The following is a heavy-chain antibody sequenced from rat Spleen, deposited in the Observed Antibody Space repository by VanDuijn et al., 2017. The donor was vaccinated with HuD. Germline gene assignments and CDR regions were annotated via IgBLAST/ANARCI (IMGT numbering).Heavy chain of an antibody. D-gene: IGHD1-1*01. CDR3: ARKVFIADWYFDF. CDR1: GFSLTTYY. Sequence: QVQLKESGPGLVQPSQTLSLTCTVSGFSLTTYYVSWVRQPPGTVLEWMGIIWINGGTDYNSAIKSRLSIIRETSKSQVFLKMNSLQTEDTAMYFCARKVFIADWYFDFWGPGTMVTVSS. J-gene: IGHJ1*01. CDR2: IWINGGT. V-gene: IGHV2-16*01.